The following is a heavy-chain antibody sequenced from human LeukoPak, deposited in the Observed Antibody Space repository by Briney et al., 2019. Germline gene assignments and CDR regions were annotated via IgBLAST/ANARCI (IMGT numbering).Heavy chain of an antibody. CDR3: ARADGSGSYYKEGAFDI. CDR2: IYTSGST. Sequence: SETLSLTCTVSGGSISSYYWSWIRQPAGKGLEWIGRIYTSGSTNYNPSLKSRVTMSVDTSKNQFSLKLSSVTAADTAVYYCARADGSGSYYKEGAFDIWGQGTMVTVSS. CDR1: GGSISSYY. D-gene: IGHD3-10*01. J-gene: IGHJ3*02. V-gene: IGHV4-4*07.